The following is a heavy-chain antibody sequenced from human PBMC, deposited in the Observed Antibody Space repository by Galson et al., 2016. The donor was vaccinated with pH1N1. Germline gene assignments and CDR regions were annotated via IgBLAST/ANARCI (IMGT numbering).Heavy chain of an antibody. CDR2: INSDGSYT. V-gene: IGHV3-74*01. Sequence: SLRLSCAASGFTFSSHWMHWVRQAPGKGLVWVSRINSDGSYTSYADSVKGRFTISRDNAKNTLYLQMNSLRVEDTAVYYCAREPDYDILTGYGHYSDYWGQGTLVTVSS. CDR1: GFTFSSHW. J-gene: IGHJ4*02. D-gene: IGHD3-9*01. CDR3: AREPDYDILTGYGHYSDY.